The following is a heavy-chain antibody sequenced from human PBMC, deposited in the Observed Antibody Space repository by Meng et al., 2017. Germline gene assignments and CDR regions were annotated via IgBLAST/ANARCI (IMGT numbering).Heavy chain of an antibody. J-gene: IGHJ3*02. Sequence: QGLLQQWGAGPLKPSETLSLTGAVYGGSFSGYYWSWIRQPPGKGLEWIGEINHSGSTNYNPSLKSRVTISVDTSKNQFSLKLSSVTAADTAVYYCARGAKTDAFDIWGQGTMVTVSS. CDR2: INHSGST. CDR3: ARGAKTDAFDI. CDR1: GGSFSGYY. V-gene: IGHV4-34*01.